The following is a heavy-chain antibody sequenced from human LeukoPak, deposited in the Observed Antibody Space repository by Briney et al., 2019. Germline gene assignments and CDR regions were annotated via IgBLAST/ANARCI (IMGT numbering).Heavy chain of an antibody. J-gene: IGHJ3*02. CDR3: ARDSRVSPLGGYDAFDI. Sequence: PGGSLRLSCAASGFTFSNYGLNWVRQAPGKGLEWVSSISNTGIYINYADSVKGRLTISRDNAKKSLYLQMNSLRAEDTAVYYCARDSRVSPLGGYDAFDIWGQGTMVTVSS. V-gene: IGHV3-21*01. D-gene: IGHD3-10*01. CDR2: ISNTGIYI. CDR1: GFTFSNYG.